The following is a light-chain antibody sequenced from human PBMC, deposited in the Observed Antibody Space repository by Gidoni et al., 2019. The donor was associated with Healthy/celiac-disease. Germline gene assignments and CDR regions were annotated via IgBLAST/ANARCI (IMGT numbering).Light chain of an antibody. CDR3: QQYGSSPPIT. CDR1: QSVSSSY. Sequence: ENVLTQSPGTLSLSPGERATLSCRASQSVSSSYLAWYQQKPGQAPRLLIYGASSRATGIPDRFSGSGSGTDFTLTISRLEPEDFAVYYCQQYGSSPPITFGPXTKVDIK. J-gene: IGKJ3*01. CDR2: GAS. V-gene: IGKV3-20*01.